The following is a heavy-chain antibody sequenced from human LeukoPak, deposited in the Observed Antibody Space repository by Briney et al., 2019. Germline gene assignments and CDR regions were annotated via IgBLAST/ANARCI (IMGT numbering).Heavy chain of an antibody. J-gene: IGHJ4*02. D-gene: IGHD5-18*01. Sequence: PGGSLRLSCAASGFTLSSYAMHWVRQAPGKGLEWVGVISYDGSNKYYADSVKGRFTISRDNSKNTLYLQMNSLRAEDTAVYYCARDKGTAMVLYYFDYWGQGTLVTVSS. CDR3: ARDKGTAMVLYYFDY. CDR2: ISYDGSNK. V-gene: IGHV3-30-3*01. CDR1: GFTLSSYA.